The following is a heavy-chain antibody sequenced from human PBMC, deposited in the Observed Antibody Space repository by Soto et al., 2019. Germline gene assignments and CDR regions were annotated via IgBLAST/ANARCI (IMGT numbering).Heavy chain of an antibody. CDR3: AGSPEWSYALNEAVISTFGFY. CDR1: GDTFSKYA. CDR2: IIPIFGAP. V-gene: IGHV1-69*01. D-gene: IGHD3-3*01. J-gene: IGHJ4*02. Sequence: QVRLVQSGTEVKKPGSSVKVSCQASGDTFSKYAISWVRQAPGQGLEWMGGIIPIFGAPNHAQKCQGRVTITADESTTTVYMELTRLTSEDTAVYYCAGSPEWSYALNEAVISTFGFYWDQGTLVTVSS.